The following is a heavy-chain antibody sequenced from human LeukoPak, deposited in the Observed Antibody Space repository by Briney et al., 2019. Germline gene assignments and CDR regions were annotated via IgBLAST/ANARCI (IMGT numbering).Heavy chain of an antibody. D-gene: IGHD5-18*01. V-gene: IGHV4-34*01. CDR1: GGSFSGYY. CDR3: ARSIPNKNGYSYGFFDY. CDR2: INHSGST. J-gene: IGHJ4*02. Sequence: SETLSLTCAVYGGSFSGYYWSWLRQPPGKGLEWIGEINHSGSTNYNPSLKSRVTISVDTSKNQFSLKLSSVTAADTAVYYCARSIPNKNGYSYGFFDYWGQGTLVTVSS.